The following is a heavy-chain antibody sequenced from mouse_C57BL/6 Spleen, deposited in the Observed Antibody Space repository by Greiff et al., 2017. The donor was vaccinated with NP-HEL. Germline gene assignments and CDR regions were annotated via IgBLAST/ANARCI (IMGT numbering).Heavy chain of an antibody. CDR1: GYTFTSYW. CDR2: IYPSDSET. D-gene: IGHD2-12*01. J-gene: IGHJ1*03. CDR3: ARRKLRYFDV. V-gene: IGHV1-61*01. Sequence: QVQLQQPGAELVRPGSSVKLSCKASGYTFTSYWMDWVKQRPGQGLEWIGNIYPSDSETHYNQKFKDKATLTVDKSSSTAYMQLSSLTSEDSAVYYCARRKLRYFDVWGTGTTVTVSS.